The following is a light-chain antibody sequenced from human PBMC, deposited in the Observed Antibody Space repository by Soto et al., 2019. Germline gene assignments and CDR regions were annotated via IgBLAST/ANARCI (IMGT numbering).Light chain of an antibody. V-gene: IGLV1-44*01. CDR3: AAWDDSLNGVV. CDR2: SND. Sequence: QSVLTQPPSASGTPGQRVTISCSGSSSNIGSNTVNWYQQFPGTAPKLLIHSNDQRPSGVPDRVSGSKSGTSASLAISGLQSEDEAHYYCAAWDDSLNGVVFGGGTKLTVL. J-gene: IGLJ3*02. CDR1: SSNIGSNT.